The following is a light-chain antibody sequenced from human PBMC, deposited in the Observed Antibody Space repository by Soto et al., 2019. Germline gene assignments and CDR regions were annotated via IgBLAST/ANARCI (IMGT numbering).Light chain of an antibody. Sequence: DIVLTQSPGTLSLSPGERATLSCRASQSLGSSYLAWYQQKPGQAPRLLIYGASSRATGIPDRFSGSGSGTDFTLTISRLEPEDFAMYYCQQYGSSPRTFGQGTEVEIK. CDR1: QSLGSSY. CDR3: QQYGSSPRT. J-gene: IGKJ1*01. V-gene: IGKV3-20*01. CDR2: GAS.